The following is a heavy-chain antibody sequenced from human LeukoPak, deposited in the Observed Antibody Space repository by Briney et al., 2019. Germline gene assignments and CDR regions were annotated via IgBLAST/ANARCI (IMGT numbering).Heavy chain of an antibody. CDR3: ARGSIVVVPAAMALYNWFDP. D-gene: IGHD2-2*01. CDR1: GGSFSGYY. V-gene: IGHV4-34*01. Sequence: PSETLSLTCAVYGGSFSGYYWSWIRQPPGKGLAWIGEINHSGSTNYNPSLKSRVTISVDTSKNQFSLKLSSVTAADTAVYYCARGSIVVVPAAMALYNWFDPWGQGTLVTVSS. CDR2: INHSGST. J-gene: IGHJ5*02.